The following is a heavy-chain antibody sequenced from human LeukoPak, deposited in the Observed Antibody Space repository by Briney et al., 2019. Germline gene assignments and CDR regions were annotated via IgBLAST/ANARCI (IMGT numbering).Heavy chain of an antibody. D-gene: IGHD3-22*01. CDR2: IYPGDSDT. Sequence: GESLKISCKGSGYSFTSYWIGWVRQMPGKGLEWMGIIYPGDSDTRYSPSFQGQVTISADKSISTAYLQWSSLKASDTAMYYCARIGPQYYYDSSGSFDYWGQGTLVTVS. J-gene: IGHJ4*02. CDR1: GYSFTSYW. V-gene: IGHV5-51*01. CDR3: ARIGPQYYYDSSGSFDY.